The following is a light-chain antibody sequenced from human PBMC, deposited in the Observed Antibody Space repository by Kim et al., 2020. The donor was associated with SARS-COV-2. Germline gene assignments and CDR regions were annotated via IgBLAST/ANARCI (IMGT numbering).Light chain of an antibody. J-gene: IGLJ2*01. V-gene: IGLV1-47*01. Sequence: ELTQPPSASGTPGQRVTISCSGSSSNIGSNSVSWYQQLPGTAPKLLIYRNDQRPSRVPDRFSGSKSGTSASLAISGLRSEDEAAYFCAAWDDSLSGPSFGGGTQLTVL. CDR2: RND. CDR3: AAWDDSLSGPS. CDR1: SSNIGSNS.